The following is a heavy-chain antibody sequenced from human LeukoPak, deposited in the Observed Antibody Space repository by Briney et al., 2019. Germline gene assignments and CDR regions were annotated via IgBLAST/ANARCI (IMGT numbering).Heavy chain of an antibody. D-gene: IGHD2-2*01. Sequence: GGSLRLSCAASGFTFSSYSMNWVHQAPGKGLEWVSSISSSSSYIYYADSVKGRFTISRDNAKNSLYLQMNSLRAEDTAVYYCARGEDIVVVPAAYYYGMDVWGKGTTVTVSS. J-gene: IGHJ6*04. CDR1: GFTFSSYS. V-gene: IGHV3-21*01. CDR2: ISSSSSYI. CDR3: ARGEDIVVVPAAYYYGMDV.